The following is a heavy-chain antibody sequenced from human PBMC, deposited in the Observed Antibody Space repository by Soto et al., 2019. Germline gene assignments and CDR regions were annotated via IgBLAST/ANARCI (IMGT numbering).Heavy chain of an antibody. CDR3: ARAPLEVVVAAPPSYYYYYRMDV. CDR2: ISAYNGHT. CDR1: GYAFTSYG. Sequence: ASVKVSCKASGYAFTSYGISWLRPAPGQGLEWMGWISAYNGHTNYAQNLQGRVTMTTDTSTSTAYMELRSLRSDDTAVYYCARAPLEVVVAAPPSYYYYYRMDVCGQGTTVTAP. V-gene: IGHV1-18*01. J-gene: IGHJ6*02. D-gene: IGHD2-15*01.